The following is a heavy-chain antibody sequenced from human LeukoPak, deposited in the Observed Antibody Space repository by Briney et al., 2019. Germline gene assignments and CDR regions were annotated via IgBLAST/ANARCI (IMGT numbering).Heavy chain of an antibody. J-gene: IGHJ2*01. Sequence: GGSLRLSCAASGFIFSRHGMHWVRQAPGKGLEWVTVIGDTGRAKYYADSVEGRFTASRDNSKNTLYLGMNSLRYDDTALYYCAREAAWGNWYFDLWGRGTLVTVSS. CDR2: IGDTGRAK. CDR3: AREAAWGNWYFDL. V-gene: IGHV3-30*03. CDR1: GFIFSRHG. D-gene: IGHD3-16*01.